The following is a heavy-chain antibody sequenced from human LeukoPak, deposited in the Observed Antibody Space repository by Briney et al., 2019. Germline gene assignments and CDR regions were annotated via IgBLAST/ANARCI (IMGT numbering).Heavy chain of an antibody. CDR1: GFTFINYW. CDR3: ATSRTKVDY. CDR2: IKQDGSEK. J-gene: IGHJ4*02. V-gene: IGHV3-7*01. Sequence: PGGFLRLSCAASGFTFINYWMSWVRQAPGKGLEWVASIKQDGSEKYYVDSVKGRFTISRDNAKNSVYLQMNSLRVEDTALYYCATSRTKVDYWGQGSLVTVSS.